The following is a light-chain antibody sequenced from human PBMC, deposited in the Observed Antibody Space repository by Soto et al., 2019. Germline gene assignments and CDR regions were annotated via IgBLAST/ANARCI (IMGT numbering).Light chain of an antibody. CDR3: CSYAGSSTWV. Sequence: QSDLTQPASVSGSPGQSITISCTGTSSDVGSYNFVSWYQQHPGKAPKLMIYEGSKRPSGVSNRFSGSKSGNTASLTISGLQAEDEADYYCCSYAGSSTWVFGGGTKLTVL. V-gene: IGLV2-23*01. CDR1: SSDVGSYNF. CDR2: EGS. J-gene: IGLJ3*02.